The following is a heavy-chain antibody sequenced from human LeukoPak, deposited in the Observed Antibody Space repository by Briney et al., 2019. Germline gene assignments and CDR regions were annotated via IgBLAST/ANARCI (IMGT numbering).Heavy chain of an antibody. CDR3: ARDGACSSTSCQNFDQ. CDR2: INPYSGVT. CDR1: GYTFTGYY. J-gene: IGHJ4*02. V-gene: IGHV1-2*02. Sequence: GASVKVSCKASGYTFTGYYIHWLRQAPGQGLEWMGWINPYSGVTNYVQKFQGRVTMTTDTSINTAYMDLSSLRSDDTAVYYCARDGACSSTSCQNFDQWGQGTLVSVSS. D-gene: IGHD2-2*01.